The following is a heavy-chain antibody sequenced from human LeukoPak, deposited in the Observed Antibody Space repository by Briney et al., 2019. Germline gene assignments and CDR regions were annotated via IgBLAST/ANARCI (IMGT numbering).Heavy chain of an antibody. CDR1: GFTFSSYT. J-gene: IGHJ4*02. CDR3: ARDQGCSSTDCYSLFFHY. CDR2: ISSSSSYK. D-gene: IGHD2-2*01. V-gene: IGHV3-21*01. Sequence: GGSLRLSCAASGFTFSSYTMDWVRQAPGKGLEWVSSISSSSSYKLYADSMEGRFTISRDNAKNSLYLQLNSVRAEDTAVYYCARDQGCSSTDCYSLFFHYWGQGTLVTVSS.